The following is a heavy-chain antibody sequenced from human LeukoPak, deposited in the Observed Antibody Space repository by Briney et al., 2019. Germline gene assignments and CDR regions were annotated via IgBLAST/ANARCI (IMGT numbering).Heavy chain of an antibody. J-gene: IGHJ4*02. D-gene: IGHD4-17*01. Sequence: SETLSLTCTVSGGSISSYYWSWIRQPPGKGLEWIGYIYYSGSTNYNPSLKSRVTISVDTSKNQFSLKLSSVTAADTAVYYCARALYGNYVERWGQGTLVTVSS. V-gene: IGHV4-59*01. CDR1: GGSISSYY. CDR2: IYYSGST. CDR3: ARALYGNYVER.